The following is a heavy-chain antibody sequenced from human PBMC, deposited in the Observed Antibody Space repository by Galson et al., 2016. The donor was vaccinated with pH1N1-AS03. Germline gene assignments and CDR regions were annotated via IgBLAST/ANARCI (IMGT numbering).Heavy chain of an antibody. CDR2: ISGNGVST. J-gene: IGHJ4*02. CDR3: ARGPVSYSNYWFPPPDY. Sequence: SAISGNGVSTYYANSVKGRFTISRDNSKNTLFLQMGSLRPEDMAVYYCARGPVSYSNYWFPPPDYWGQGTLVTVSS. D-gene: IGHD6-13*01. V-gene: IGHV3-64*01.